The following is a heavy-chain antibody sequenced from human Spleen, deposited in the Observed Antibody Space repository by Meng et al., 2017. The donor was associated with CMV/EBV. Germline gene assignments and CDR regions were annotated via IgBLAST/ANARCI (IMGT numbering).Heavy chain of an antibody. Sequence: ASVKVSCKASGYTFTGYYMHWVRQAPGQGLEWMGWINPNSGGTNYAQKFQGRVTMTRDTSISTAYMGLSGLKSDDTAVYYCARDRRLSSGYFYYFEYWGQGTPVTVSS. V-gene: IGHV1-2*02. D-gene: IGHD6-19*01. CDR2: INPNSGGT. CDR1: GYTFTGYY. J-gene: IGHJ4*02. CDR3: ARDRRLSSGYFYYFEY.